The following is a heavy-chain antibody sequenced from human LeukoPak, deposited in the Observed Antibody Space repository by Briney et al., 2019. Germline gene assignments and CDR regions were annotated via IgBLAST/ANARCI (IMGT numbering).Heavy chain of an antibody. CDR3: AREDVAVAGTVYY. Sequence: SETLSLTCAVSGGSISSSNWWSWVRQPPGKGLGWIGEIYHSGSTNYNPSLKSRVTISVDKSKNQFSLKLSSVTAADTAVYYCAREDVAVAGTVYYWGQGTLVTVSS. CDR1: GGSISSSNW. J-gene: IGHJ4*02. V-gene: IGHV4-4*02. D-gene: IGHD6-19*01. CDR2: IYHSGST.